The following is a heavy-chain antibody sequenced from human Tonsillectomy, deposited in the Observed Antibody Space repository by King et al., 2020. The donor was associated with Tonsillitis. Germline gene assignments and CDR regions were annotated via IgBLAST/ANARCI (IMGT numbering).Heavy chain of an antibody. CDR2: IKSKTDGGTT. Sequence: VQLVESGGGLVKPGGSLKLPGAASGFTSGNAGITGSRQPPGKGREWVGGIKSKTDGGTTDYAAPVKGRSTISRDDSKNTLYLQMNSLKTEDTAVYYCTTDFGSGYYLGFDYWGQGTLVTVSS. CDR1: GFTSGNAG. J-gene: IGHJ4*02. CDR3: TTDFGSGYYLGFDY. D-gene: IGHD3-22*01. V-gene: IGHV3-15*01.